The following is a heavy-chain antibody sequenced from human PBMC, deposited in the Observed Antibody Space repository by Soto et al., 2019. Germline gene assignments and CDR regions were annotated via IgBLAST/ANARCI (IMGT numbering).Heavy chain of an antibody. CDR1: GFTFYDYA. D-gene: IGHD6-13*01. CDR2: ISWNSGSI. V-gene: IGHV3-9*01. CDR3: AKDGVAAAGTPSFGYYYYYMDV. Sequence: GGSLRLSCAASGFTFYDYAMHWSRQAPGKGLEWVSGISWNSGSIGYADSVKGRFTISRDNAKNSLYLQMNSLRAEDTALYYCAKDGVAAAGTPSFGYYYYYMDVWGKGTTVTVS. J-gene: IGHJ6*03.